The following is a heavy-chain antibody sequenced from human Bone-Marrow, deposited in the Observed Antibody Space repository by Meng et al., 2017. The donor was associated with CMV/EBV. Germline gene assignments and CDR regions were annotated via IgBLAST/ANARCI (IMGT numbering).Heavy chain of an antibody. Sequence: ASVKVSCKASGYTFTSYDINWVRQATGQGLEWMGWMNPNSANTGYAQKFQGRVTMTRNTSISTAYMELSSLKSEDTAVYYCAIGFPMVRGVIPPLEFDYWGQGTVVTVSS. CDR3: AIGFPMVRGVIPPLEFDY. J-gene: IGHJ4*02. CDR2: MNPNSANT. D-gene: IGHD3-10*01. V-gene: IGHV1-8*01. CDR1: GYTFTSYD.